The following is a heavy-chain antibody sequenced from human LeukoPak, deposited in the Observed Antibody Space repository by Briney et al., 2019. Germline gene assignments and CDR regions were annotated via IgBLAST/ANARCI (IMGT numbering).Heavy chain of an antibody. CDR1: GFTFSDYY. CDR3: AKGSYYDSSGSFYFDY. J-gene: IGHJ4*02. D-gene: IGHD3-22*01. CDR2: ISGSGDNT. Sequence: GGSLRLSCAASGFTFSDYYMSWIRQAPGKGLEWVSGISGSGDNTYYADSVKGRFTISRDNSKNTLYVQVNSLGTEDTAAYYCAKGSYYDSSGSFYFDYWGQGTLVTVSS. V-gene: IGHV3-23*01.